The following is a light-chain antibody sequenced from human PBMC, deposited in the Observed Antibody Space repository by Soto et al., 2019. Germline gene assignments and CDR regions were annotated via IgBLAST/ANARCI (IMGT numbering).Light chain of an antibody. V-gene: IGKV1-39*01. CDR2: AAS. Sequence: DIQLTQSPSSLSASVGDSVTITCRASQTISNFLNWYQLKPGRAPKLLIYAASSLQTGVPSRFSGSGSGTDFTLTINGLQPEGFATYYCQQSYSAGWTFGQGTKVDIK. CDR1: QTISNF. J-gene: IGKJ1*01. CDR3: QQSYSAGWT.